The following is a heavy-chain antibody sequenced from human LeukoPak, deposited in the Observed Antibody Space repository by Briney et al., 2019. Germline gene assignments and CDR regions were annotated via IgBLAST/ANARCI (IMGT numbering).Heavy chain of an antibody. CDR2: IYYSGST. V-gene: IGHV4-59*11. CDR1: GGSISSHY. CDR3: ARISAHYYDSSGYYYDYYYYMDV. J-gene: IGHJ6*03. D-gene: IGHD3-22*01. Sequence: SETLSLTCTVSGGSISSHYWSWIRQPPGKGLEWIGYIYYSGSTNYNPSLKSRVTISVDTSKNQFSLKLSSVTAADTAVYYCARISAHYYDSSGYYYDYYYYMDVWGKGTTVTVSS.